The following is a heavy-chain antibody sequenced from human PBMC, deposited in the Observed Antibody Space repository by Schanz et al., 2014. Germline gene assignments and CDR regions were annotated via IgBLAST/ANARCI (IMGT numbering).Heavy chain of an antibody. CDR3: ARERDALDI. CDR1: GGSISSNNW. J-gene: IGHJ3*02. CDR2: IYYRGST. Sequence: QVQLQESGPGLVKPSGTLSLTCTVSGGSISSNNWWTWVRQPPGKGLEWIGYIYYRGSTYYNPSLKSRVTISTDMSRNQFSLRLKSVTAADTALYYCARERDALDIWGQGTMVTVSS. V-gene: IGHV4-4*02.